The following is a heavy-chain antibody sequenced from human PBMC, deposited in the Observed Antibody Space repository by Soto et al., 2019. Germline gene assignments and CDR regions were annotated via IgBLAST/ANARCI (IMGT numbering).Heavy chain of an antibody. Sequence: GESLKISCKGSGYSFTTYWIGWVRQMPGNGLEWMGIIYPGDSDTRYSPSFQGQVTISADKSVSTAYLQWSSLKASDTAMYYCARRSRDYGDSATLDYWGQGTLVTVSS. CDR2: IYPGDSDT. D-gene: IGHD4-17*01. CDR3: ARRSRDYGDSATLDY. J-gene: IGHJ4*02. CDR1: GYSFTTYW. V-gene: IGHV5-51*01.